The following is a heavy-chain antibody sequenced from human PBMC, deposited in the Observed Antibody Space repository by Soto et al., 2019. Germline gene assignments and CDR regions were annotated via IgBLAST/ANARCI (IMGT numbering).Heavy chain of an antibody. J-gene: IGHJ3*01. D-gene: IGHD4-17*01. CDR2: VIPTLGTA. V-gene: IGHV1-69*01. CDR1: GGPFNNHA. CDR3: VIDYGDIEAWDL. Sequence: QVQLVQSGAEVKKPGSSVKVSCKTSGGPFNNHAINWVRQAPGQGLEWVGLVIPTLGTADYAQKFQGRVTMLGDEVTTRVYIDLSSPRSADTGMYCCVIDYGDIEAWDLWGQGTAGTGSS.